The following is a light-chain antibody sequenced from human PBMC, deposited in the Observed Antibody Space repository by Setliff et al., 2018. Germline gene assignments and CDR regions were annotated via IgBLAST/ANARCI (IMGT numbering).Light chain of an antibody. CDR1: SSNIGSNT. CDR3: AAWDDSLNGYV. Sequence: QSALTQPPSASGTPGQRVTISCSGSSSNIGSNTVNWYQQLPGTAPKLLIYRNNQRPSGVPDRFSGSKSGTSASLAISGLQSEDEADYYCAAWDDSLNGYVFGTGTKFTVL. CDR2: RNN. V-gene: IGLV1-44*01. J-gene: IGLJ1*01.